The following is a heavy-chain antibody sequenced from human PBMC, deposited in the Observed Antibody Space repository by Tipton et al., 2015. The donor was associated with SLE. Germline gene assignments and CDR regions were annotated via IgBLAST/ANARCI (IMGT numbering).Heavy chain of an antibody. Sequence: TLSLTCTVSGGSIDSSSSSYYWGWIRRPPGRGLEWIGGIYYTGSTYYNPSLQSRVTISSGPSKNQFSLRLRSVTAADTAVYYCARETADYGDYLFDSWGQGTLVTVSP. V-gene: IGHV4-39*07. CDR2: IYYTGST. CDR3: ARETADYGDYLFDS. D-gene: IGHD4-17*01. CDR1: GGSIDSSSSSYY. J-gene: IGHJ4*02.